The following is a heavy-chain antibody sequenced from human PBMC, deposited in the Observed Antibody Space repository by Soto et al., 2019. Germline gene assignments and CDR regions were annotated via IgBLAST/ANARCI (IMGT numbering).Heavy chain of an antibody. CDR2: IYHSGSS. Sequence: SETLSLTCAVPSGSISSSNWWSWVRQPPGKGLEWIGEIYHSGSSNYNPSLERRVTISVDKSKNQFSLRLSSVTAADTAIYYCTRALTCSGGSCYHMDVWGKGTTVTVSS. D-gene: IGHD2-15*01. V-gene: IGHV4-4*02. J-gene: IGHJ6*03. CDR1: SGSISSSNW. CDR3: TRALTCSGGSCYHMDV.